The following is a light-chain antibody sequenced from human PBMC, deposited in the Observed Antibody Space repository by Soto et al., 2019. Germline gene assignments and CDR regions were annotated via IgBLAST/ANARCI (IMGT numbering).Light chain of an antibody. CDR2: AAS. CDR3: QQSYSTPGYT. J-gene: IGKJ2*01. V-gene: IGKV1-39*01. CDR1: QSISSY. Sequence: DIQMTQSPSSLSESVGDRVTITCRASQSISSYLNWYQQKPVKATKLLIYAASCLQSGVPSRFSGSRSGTDFTLTISSLQPEDFATYYCQQSYSTPGYTFGQGTNLEIK.